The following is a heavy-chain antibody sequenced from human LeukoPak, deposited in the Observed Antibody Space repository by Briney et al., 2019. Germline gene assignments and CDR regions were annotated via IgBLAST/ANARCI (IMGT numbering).Heavy chain of an antibody. J-gene: IGHJ4*02. CDR1: GYTFTSYA. D-gene: IGHD3-16*02. CDR2: ISAYNGNT. V-gene: IGHV1-18*01. Sequence: GASVKVSCKASGYTFTSYAISWVRQAPGQGLEWMGWISAYNGNTNYAQRLQGRVTMTTDTSTSTAYMELSSLRSEDTAVYYCATYVWGNYRQQDFRRVFYFDSWGQGTPVIVSS. CDR3: ATYVWGNYRQQDFRRVFYFDS.